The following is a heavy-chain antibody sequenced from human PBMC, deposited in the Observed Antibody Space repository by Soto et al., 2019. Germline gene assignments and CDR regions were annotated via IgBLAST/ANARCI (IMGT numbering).Heavy chain of an antibody. J-gene: IGHJ6*02. CDR1: GGTFSSYA. CDR3: ARDAKVTPTYYYYGMDV. Sequence: QVQLVQSGAEVKKPGSSVKVSCKASGGTFSSYAISWVRQAPGQGLEWMGGIIPIFGTANYAQKFQGRVTITADESTSTAYMELSSLRSEDTAVYYCARDAKVTPTYYYYGMDVWGQGTTVTVSS. D-gene: IGHD2-21*02. V-gene: IGHV1-69*12. CDR2: IIPIFGTA.